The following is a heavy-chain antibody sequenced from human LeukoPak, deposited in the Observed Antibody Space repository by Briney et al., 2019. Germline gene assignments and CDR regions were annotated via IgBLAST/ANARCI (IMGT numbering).Heavy chain of an antibody. CDR1: GCTFGDYA. CDR3: TSRRYSSSWFPFDY. CDR2: IRSKAYGGTT. D-gene: IGHD6-13*01. Sequence: GGSLSLSCTASGCTFGDYAMSWVRQAPGKGLEWVGFIRSKAYGGTTEYAASVKGRFTISRDDSKSIAYLQMNCLKTEDTAVYYCTSRRYSSSWFPFDYWGQGTLVTVSS. J-gene: IGHJ4*02. V-gene: IGHV3-49*04.